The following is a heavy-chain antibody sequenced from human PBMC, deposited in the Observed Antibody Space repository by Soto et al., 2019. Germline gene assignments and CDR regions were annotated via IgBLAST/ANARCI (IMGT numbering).Heavy chain of an antibody. D-gene: IGHD3-3*01. V-gene: IGHV2-5*02. Sequence: QLTLKESGPTLVKPTQTLTLTCTFSGFSLSTSGVGVGWIRQPPGKALEWLALIYWDDDKRYSPSLKSRLTSTKDTPKSRVILPMSNIDPLNPGPYYSAHSGGRYDFWSGSSPNGYFDLGGRGTLVSVSS. CDR3: AHSGGRYDFWSGSSPNGYFDL. J-gene: IGHJ2*01. CDR2: IYWDDDK. CDR1: GFSLSTSGVG.